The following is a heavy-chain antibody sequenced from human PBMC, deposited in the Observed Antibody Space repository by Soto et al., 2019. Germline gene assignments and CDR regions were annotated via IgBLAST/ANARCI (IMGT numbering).Heavy chain of an antibody. D-gene: IGHD4-17*01. Sequence: ASVKVSCKASGYTFTSYYMHWVRQARGQRLEWIGWINVGSGNTNYAQKFQERVTITRDMSTSTAYMELSSLRSEDTAVYYCAAVTYGDNSLFDYWAQGTLVTVSS. CDR2: INVGSGNT. V-gene: IGHV1-58*02. CDR3: AAVTYGDNSLFDY. CDR1: GYTFTSYY. J-gene: IGHJ4*02.